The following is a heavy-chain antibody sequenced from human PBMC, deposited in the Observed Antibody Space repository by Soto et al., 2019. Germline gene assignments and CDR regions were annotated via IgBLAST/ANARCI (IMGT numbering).Heavy chain of an antibody. V-gene: IGHV1-46*01. CDR2: ISPSGGTT. CDR1: GYTFTTYY. CDR3: ARVGYYYYYYGMDV. Sequence: ASVKVSCKASGYTFTTYYIQWVRQAPGQGLEWMGVISPSGGTTTYAQKFKGRVTMTRDTSISTAYMELSRLRSDDTAVYYCARVGYYYYYYGMDVWGQGTTVTVSS. J-gene: IGHJ6*02.